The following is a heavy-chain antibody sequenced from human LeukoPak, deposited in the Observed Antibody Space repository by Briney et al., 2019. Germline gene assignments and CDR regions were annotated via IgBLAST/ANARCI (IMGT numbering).Heavy chain of an antibody. D-gene: IGHD3-10*01. CDR3: ARDGVRGSFDY. V-gene: IGHV4-4*02. J-gene: IGHJ4*02. CDR2: IYHSGST. Sequence: PSGTLSLTCAVSGGSISSSNWWSWVRQPPGKGLEWIGEIYHSGSTNYNPSLKSRFTISVDNSKNQFSLKLSSVTAADTAVYYCARDGVRGSFDYWGQGTLVTVSS. CDR1: GGSISSSNW.